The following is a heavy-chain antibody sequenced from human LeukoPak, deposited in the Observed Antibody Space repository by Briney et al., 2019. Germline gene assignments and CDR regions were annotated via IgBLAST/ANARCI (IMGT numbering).Heavy chain of an antibody. D-gene: IGHD2-21*02. CDR3: ARGRVNCGGDCYQNQFNY. CDR2: INHSGST. V-gene: IGHV4-34*01. Sequence: SETLSLTCAVYGGSFSGYYWSWIRQPPGKGLEWIGEINHSGSTNYNPSLKSRVTISVDTSKNQFSLKLSSVTAADTAVYYCARGRVNCGGDCYQNQFNYWGQGTLVTVSA. J-gene: IGHJ4*02. CDR1: GGSFSGYY.